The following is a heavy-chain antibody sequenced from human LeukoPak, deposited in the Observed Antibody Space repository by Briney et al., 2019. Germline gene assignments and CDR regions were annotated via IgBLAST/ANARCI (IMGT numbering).Heavy chain of an antibody. CDR2: ISYDGSNK. CDR3: ARDIVWLIVVDKGGAFDI. D-gene: IGHD3-22*01. CDR1: GFTFSSYA. Sequence: GGSLRLSCAASGFTFSSYAMHWVRQAPGKGLEWVAVISYDGSNKYYADSVKGRFTISRDNSKNTLYLQMNSLRAEDTAVYYCARDIVWLIVVDKGGAFDIWGQGTMVTVSS. J-gene: IGHJ3*02. V-gene: IGHV3-30*04.